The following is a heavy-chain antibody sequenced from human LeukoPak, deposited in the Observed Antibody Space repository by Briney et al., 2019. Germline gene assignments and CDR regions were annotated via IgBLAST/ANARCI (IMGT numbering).Heavy chain of an antibody. J-gene: IGHJ4*02. V-gene: IGHV4-59*01. CDR2: IYYSGST. CDR3: ARVSIAVAGANALDY. D-gene: IGHD6-19*01. Sequence: SETLSLTCTVSGGSISTYYWSWIRQPPGKGLEWIGYIYYSGSTNYNPSLKSRVTISVDTSKNQFSLKMSSVSAVDTAVYYCARVSIAVAGANALDYWGQGTLVTVSS. CDR1: GGSISTYY.